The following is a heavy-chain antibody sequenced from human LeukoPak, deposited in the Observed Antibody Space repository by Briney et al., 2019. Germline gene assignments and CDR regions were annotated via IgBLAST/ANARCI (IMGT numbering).Heavy chain of an antibody. D-gene: IGHD3-22*01. CDR1: GITLSNYG. Sequence: GGSLRLSCAVSGITLSNYGMSWVRQAPGKGLDWVAGISDSGGRTNYADSVKGRFTISRDNPKNTLYLQMNSLRAEDTAVYFCAKRGVVIRVILVGFHKEAYYFDSWGQGALVTVSS. CDR3: AKRGVVIRVILVGFHKEAYYFDS. V-gene: IGHV3-23*01. CDR2: ISDSGGRT. J-gene: IGHJ4*02.